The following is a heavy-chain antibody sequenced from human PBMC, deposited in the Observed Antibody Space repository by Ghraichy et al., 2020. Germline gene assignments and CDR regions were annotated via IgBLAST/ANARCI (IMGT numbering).Heavy chain of an antibody. V-gene: IGHV3-30*18. CDR2: ILNDGSNK. Sequence: GGSLRLSCAASGFTFSSYAMHWVRQAPGKGLEWVAVILNDGSNKYYADSVKGRFTISRDNFKNTLYLQMNSLRPEDTAVYYCAKDEGDSSAYYPGPDWGQGTLVTVSS. CDR1: GFTFSSYA. J-gene: IGHJ4*02. D-gene: IGHD3-22*01. CDR3: AKDEGDSSAYYPGPD.